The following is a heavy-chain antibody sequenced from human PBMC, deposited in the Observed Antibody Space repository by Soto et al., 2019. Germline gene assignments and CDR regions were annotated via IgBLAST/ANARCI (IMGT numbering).Heavy chain of an antibody. CDR1: GYTFTGYY. V-gene: IGHV1-2*02. Sequence: ASVKVSCKASGYTFTGYYVHWVRQAPGQGLEWMGWINPNSGDTYLAQRFQGRVTMNRDTSIGTAYMELRGLTSDDTAEYYCAKGGAIVAAGTRVYLYNAMDVWGHGTTVTASS. J-gene: IGHJ6*02. CDR3: AKGGAIVAAGTRVYLYNAMDV. CDR2: INPNSGDT. D-gene: IGHD1-26*01.